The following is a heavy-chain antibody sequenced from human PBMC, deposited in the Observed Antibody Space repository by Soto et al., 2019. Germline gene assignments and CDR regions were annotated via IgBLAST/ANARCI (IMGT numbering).Heavy chain of an antibody. CDR1: GGTFSSYA. CDR3: ARKVVSSSYYYYGMDV. V-gene: IGHV1-69*13. J-gene: IGHJ6*02. CDR2: IIPIFGTA. D-gene: IGHD6-6*01. Sequence: SVKVSCKASGGTFSSYAISWVRQAPGQGLEWMGGIIPIFGTANYAQKFQGRVTITADESTSTAYMELSSLRSEDTAVYYCARKVVSSSYYYYGMDVWGQGTTVTVSS.